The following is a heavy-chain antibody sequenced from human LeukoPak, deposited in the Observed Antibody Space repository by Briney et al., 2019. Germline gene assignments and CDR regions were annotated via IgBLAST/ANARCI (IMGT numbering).Heavy chain of an antibody. Sequence: PSETLSLTCTVSGYSISSGYYWDWIRQPPGKWLEWIGGIYHSGSTYYNPSLKSRVTMSVDTSKNQFSLKLRSVTAADTAVYYCARVYYGGNPYFDYWGQGTLVTVSS. D-gene: IGHD4-23*01. CDR2: IYHSGST. CDR1: GYSISSGYY. CDR3: ARVYYGGNPYFDY. V-gene: IGHV4-38-2*02. J-gene: IGHJ4*02.